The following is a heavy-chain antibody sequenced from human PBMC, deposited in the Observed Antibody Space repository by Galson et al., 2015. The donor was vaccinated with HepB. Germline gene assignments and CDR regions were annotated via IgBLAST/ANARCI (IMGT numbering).Heavy chain of an antibody. Sequence: SLRLSCAASGFTFSSYAMSWARQAPGKGLEWVSAISGSGGSTYYADSVKGRFTISRDNSKNTLYLQMNSLRAEDTAVYYCASRRDGYNYGLDYWGQGTLVTVSS. CDR3: ASRRDGYNYGLDY. D-gene: IGHD5-24*01. CDR2: ISGSGGST. J-gene: IGHJ4*02. CDR1: GFTFSSYA. V-gene: IGHV3-23*01.